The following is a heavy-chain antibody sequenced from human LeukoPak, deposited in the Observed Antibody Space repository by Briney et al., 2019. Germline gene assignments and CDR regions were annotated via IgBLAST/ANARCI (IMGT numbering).Heavy chain of an antibody. CDR3: AKGRVFLEWLLPDSGVHFDY. CDR1: GFTFSSYG. J-gene: IGHJ4*02. D-gene: IGHD3-3*01. Sequence: GGSLRLSCAASGFTFSSYGMHWVRQAPGKGLEWVAFIRYDGSNKYYADSVKGRFTISKDNSKNTLYLQMNSLRAEDPAVYYCAKGRVFLEWLLPDSGVHFDYWGQGTLVTVSS. CDR2: IRYDGSNK. V-gene: IGHV3-30*02.